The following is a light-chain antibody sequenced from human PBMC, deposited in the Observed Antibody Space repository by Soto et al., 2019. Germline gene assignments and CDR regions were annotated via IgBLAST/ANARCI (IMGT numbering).Light chain of an antibody. V-gene: IGKV1-39*01. J-gene: IGKJ2*01. Sequence: DIQMTQSPSSLSASVGDRVTITCRASQSIRRYLNWYQQKPGKAPKLLIYAASSLQSGVPSRFSGSGSGTDFTFTISSLQPEDFATYYCQQSNTIPYTFGQGTKLEIK. CDR2: AAS. CDR3: QQSNTIPYT. CDR1: QSIRRY.